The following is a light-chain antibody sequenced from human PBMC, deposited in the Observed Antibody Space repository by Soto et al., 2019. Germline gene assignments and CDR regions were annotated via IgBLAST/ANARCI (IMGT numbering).Light chain of an antibody. Sequence: QSVLTQSPSASGSPGQSVTISCTGTSSDIGGYNSVSWYQQHPGKAPKVMIYDVTKRPSGVPDRFSGSKSGNTASLTVSALQAEDEADYYCSSYTDRKNLVFGTG. J-gene: IGLJ1*01. CDR2: DVT. CDR3: SSYTDRKNLV. CDR1: SSDIGGYNS. V-gene: IGLV2-8*01.